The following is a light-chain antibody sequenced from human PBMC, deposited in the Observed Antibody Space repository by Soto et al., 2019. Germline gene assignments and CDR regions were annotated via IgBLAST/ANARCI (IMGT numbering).Light chain of an antibody. Sequence: ILLSQSTATLSLSPGEMTTLSCRASQSVSSYLAWYQQKRGQAPRLLIYDASKRATGIPARFSGTGSGTDFTLTITSLEPEDFAVYYCQQRNNWPITFGQGRLLEIK. V-gene: IGKV3-11*01. CDR3: QQRNNWPIT. CDR1: QSVSSY. CDR2: DAS. J-gene: IGKJ5*01.